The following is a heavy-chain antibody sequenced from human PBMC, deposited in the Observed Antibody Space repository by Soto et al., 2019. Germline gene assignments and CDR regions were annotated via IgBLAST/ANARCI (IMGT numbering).Heavy chain of an antibody. Sequence: GASVKVSSKASGGTFSSYAISWVRQAPGQGLEWMGGIIPIFGTANYAQKFQGRVTITADESTSTAYMELSSLRSEDTAVYYCASHGRQLVDYYYGMDVWGQGTTVTVSS. CDR1: GGTFSSYA. V-gene: IGHV1-69*13. J-gene: IGHJ6*02. CDR2: IIPIFGTA. D-gene: IGHD6-6*01. CDR3: ASHGRQLVDYYYGMDV.